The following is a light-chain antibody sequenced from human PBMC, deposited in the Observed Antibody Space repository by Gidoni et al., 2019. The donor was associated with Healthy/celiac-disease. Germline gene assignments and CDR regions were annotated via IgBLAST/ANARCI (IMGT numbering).Light chain of an antibody. J-gene: IGLJ2*01. CDR1: KLGDKY. V-gene: IGLV3-1*01. CDR2: QDS. CDR3: QAWDSSTAV. Sequence: SYDLTQPPSVSVSPGQTASITCSGYKLGDKYACWYQQKPGQSPVLVIYQDSKRPSGIPERFSGSNSGNTATLTISGTQAMDEADYYCQAWDSSTAVFGGGTKLTVL.